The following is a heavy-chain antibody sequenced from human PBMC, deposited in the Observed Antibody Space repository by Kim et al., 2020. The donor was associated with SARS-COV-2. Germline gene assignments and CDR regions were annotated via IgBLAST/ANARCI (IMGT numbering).Heavy chain of an antibody. Sequence: ASVKVSCKVSGDSITALSIHWVRQAPGKGPEWMGGFNPDDSDTKYARKFRGRVTITDDTSTDTSYMELRSLKSEDTAFYYCTTSLIASSGDNWFDRWGQGTLVTVSS. CDR2: FNPDDSDT. CDR1: GDSITALS. V-gene: IGHV1-24*01. D-gene: IGHD2-15*01. J-gene: IGHJ5*02. CDR3: TTSLIASSGDNWFDR.